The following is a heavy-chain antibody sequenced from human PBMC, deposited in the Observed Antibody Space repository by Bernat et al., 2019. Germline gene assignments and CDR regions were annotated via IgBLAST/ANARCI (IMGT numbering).Heavy chain of an antibody. V-gene: IGHV3-33*01. D-gene: IGHD5-18*01. CDR2: IWYDGSNK. CDR1: GFTFSSYG. J-gene: IGHJ4*02. CDR3: ARGRGGYSYGYGQYYLDY. Sequence: QVQLVESGGGVVQPGRSLRLSCAASGFTFSSYGMHWVRQAPGKGLEWVAVIWYDGSNKYYADSVKGRFTISRDNSKNTLYLQMNSLRAEDTAVYYCARGRGGYSYGYGQYYLDYWGQGTLVTVSS.